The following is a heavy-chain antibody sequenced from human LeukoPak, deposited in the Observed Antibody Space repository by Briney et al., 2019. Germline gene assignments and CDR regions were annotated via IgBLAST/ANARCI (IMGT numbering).Heavy chain of an antibody. CDR1: GGSFSTYY. Sequence: PSETLSLTCAVYGGSFSTYYWSWIRQPPGKGLEWIGEINHSGSTNYNASLKNRVTISEDTSKNQFSLKLSSVTASDTAVYYCARGDGSGSYYPATFDYWGQGTLVTVSS. D-gene: IGHD3-10*01. CDR3: ARGDGSGSYYPATFDY. CDR2: INHSGST. V-gene: IGHV4-34*01. J-gene: IGHJ4*02.